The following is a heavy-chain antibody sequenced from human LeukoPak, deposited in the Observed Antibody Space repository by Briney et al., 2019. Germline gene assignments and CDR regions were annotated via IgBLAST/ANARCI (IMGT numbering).Heavy chain of an antibody. D-gene: IGHD1-26*01. V-gene: IGHV1-18*04. CDR3: AREDVYSGSYHDY. Sequence: GASVKVSCKASGYTFTGYYMHWVRQAPGQGLEWMGWISAYNGNTNYAQKLQGRVTMTTDTSTSTAYMELRSLRSDDTAVYYCAREDVYSGSYHDYWGQGTLVTVSS. J-gene: IGHJ4*02. CDR2: ISAYNGNT. CDR1: GYTFTGYY.